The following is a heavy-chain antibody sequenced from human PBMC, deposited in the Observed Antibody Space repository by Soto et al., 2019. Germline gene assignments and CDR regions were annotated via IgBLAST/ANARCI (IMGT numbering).Heavy chain of an antibody. CDR1: GYTFTSYG. Sequence: ASVKVSCKASGYTFTSYGISWVRQAPGQGLEWMGWISAYNGNTKYSQKFQGRVTITRDTSASTAYMELSSLRSEDTAVYYCARVRLGYYGSGSYGYGMDVWG. CDR2: ISAYNGNT. D-gene: IGHD3-10*01. V-gene: IGHV1-18*01. J-gene: IGHJ6*02. CDR3: ARVRLGYYGSGSYGYGMDV.